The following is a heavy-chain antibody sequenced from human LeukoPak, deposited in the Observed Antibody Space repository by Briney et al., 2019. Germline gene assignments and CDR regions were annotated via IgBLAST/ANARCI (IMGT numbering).Heavy chain of an antibody. CDR3: ARDSCGGDCRSHPHDAFDI. CDR2: IYYSGST. Sequence: PETLSLTCTVSGGSISSYYWSWIRQPPGKGLEWIGYIYYSGSTNYNPPLKSRVTISVDTSKNQFSLKLSSVTAADTAVYYCARDSCGGDCRSHPHDAFDIWGQGTMVTVSS. D-gene: IGHD2-21*02. J-gene: IGHJ3*02. V-gene: IGHV4-59*01. CDR1: GGSISSYY.